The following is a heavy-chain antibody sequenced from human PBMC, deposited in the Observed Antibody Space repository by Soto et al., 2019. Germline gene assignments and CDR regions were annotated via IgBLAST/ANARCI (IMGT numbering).Heavy chain of an antibody. J-gene: IGHJ4*02. V-gene: IGHV4-59*01. D-gene: IGHD4-17*01. CDR3: AYGDSRGPFDS. CDR2: IYNSGST. Sequence: SETLSLTCTVSGGSISSYYWSWIRQPPGKGLEWIGYIYNSGSTNYNPSLKSRVTISVDTSKNQFSLKLSSVTAAVTAVYYCAYGDSRGPFDSWGQGTLVTVSS. CDR1: GGSISSYY.